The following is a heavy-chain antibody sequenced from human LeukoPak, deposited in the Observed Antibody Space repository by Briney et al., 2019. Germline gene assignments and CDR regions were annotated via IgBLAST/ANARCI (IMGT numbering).Heavy chain of an antibody. Sequence: GGSLRLSCAASGFTFDDYAMHWVRQAPGKGLEWVSGISWNSGSIGYADSVKGRFTISRDNAKNSLYLQMNSLRAEDTALYYCAKGQGYSSSSGYFDYWGQGTLVTVSS. V-gene: IGHV3-9*01. J-gene: IGHJ4*02. CDR2: ISWNSGSI. CDR3: AKGQGYSSSSGYFDY. CDR1: GFTFDDYA. D-gene: IGHD6-6*01.